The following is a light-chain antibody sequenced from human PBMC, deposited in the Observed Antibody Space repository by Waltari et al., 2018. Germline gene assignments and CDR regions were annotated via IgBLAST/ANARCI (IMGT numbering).Light chain of an antibody. Sequence: EIVLTQSPGTLSLTPGERVTLSCRASETIHNAYLAWYQQTPGQAPRLLIFGPSTRATGIPARFSGSGSATDFTLTISRLEPEDFALYHCHYSGPSMWTFGQGTRVEIK. J-gene: IGKJ1*01. CDR2: GPS. CDR3: HYSGPSMWT. CDR1: ETIHNAY. V-gene: IGKV3-20*01.